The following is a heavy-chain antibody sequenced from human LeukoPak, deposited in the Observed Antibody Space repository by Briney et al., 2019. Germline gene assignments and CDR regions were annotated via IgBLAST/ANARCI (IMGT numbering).Heavy chain of an antibody. J-gene: IGHJ4*02. CDR3: AREGSRYFFDF. CDR2: ISSSGSAI. Sequence: GGSLRLSCAASGFTFSTYEMNWVRQAPGKGLEWISYISSSGSAINYADSVRGRFTISRDNAKKSLKLQMNSLRAEDTAVYYCAREGSRYFFDFWGQGILVTVSS. V-gene: IGHV3-48*03. CDR1: GFTFSTYE.